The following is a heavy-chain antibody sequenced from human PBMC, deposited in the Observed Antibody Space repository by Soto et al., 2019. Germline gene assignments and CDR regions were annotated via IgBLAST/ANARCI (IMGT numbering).Heavy chain of an antibody. V-gene: IGHV1-18*01. CDR1: GYTFTNYG. D-gene: IGHD6-6*01. CDR3: SRGTSIPASGDY. Sequence: QVKLVQSGAEVKKPGASVKVSCKASGYTFTNYGINWVRQAPGQGLEWLGWVSAYNGERRYAQRVQARVIMTTDTSPTTAYMELRSLRSDDTAVYYCSRGTSIPASGDYWGQGTLVTVSS. CDR2: VSAYNGER. J-gene: IGHJ4*01.